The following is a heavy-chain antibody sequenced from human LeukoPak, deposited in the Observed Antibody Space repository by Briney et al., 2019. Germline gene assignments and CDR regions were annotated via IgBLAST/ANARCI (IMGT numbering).Heavy chain of an antibody. D-gene: IGHD1-26*01. CDR1: GFTFSSYG. CDR2: IRYDGSNK. V-gene: IGHV3-30*02. J-gene: IGHJ4*02. Sequence: GGSLRLSCAASGFTFSSYGMHWDRQAPGKGLEWVAFIRYDGSNKYYADSVKGRFTISRDNSKNTLYLQMNSLRAEDTAVYYCAKTIVGATKDFDYWGQGTLVTVSS. CDR3: AKTIVGATKDFDY.